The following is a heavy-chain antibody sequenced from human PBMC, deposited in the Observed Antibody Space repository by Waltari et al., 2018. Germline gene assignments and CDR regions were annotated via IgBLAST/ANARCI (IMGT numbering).Heavy chain of an antibody. V-gene: IGHV3-23*01. CDR2: SVGNGYT. Sequence: LESGGGLVQPGGSLRLSCISAGFAFDTFALSWVRRAPGKGVECVATSVGNGYTYYGDSLRGRFGIFRDNSRNTVFLQMDSLRVEDTAVYYCAKNPDFDFYSRRGSTFHYWGQGALVSVAS. D-gene: IGHD3-9*01. CDR1: GFAFDTFA. J-gene: IGHJ4*02. CDR3: AKNPDFDFYSRRGSTFHY.